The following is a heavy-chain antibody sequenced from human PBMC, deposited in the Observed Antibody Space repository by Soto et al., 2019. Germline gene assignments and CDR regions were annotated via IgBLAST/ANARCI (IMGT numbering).Heavy chain of an antibody. D-gene: IGHD1-1*01. Sequence: KQSQTLSLTCAISGDSVSSNSAAWNWIRQSPSRGLEWLGRTYYRSKWYNEYAVSVKSRLTIDPDTSKNQFSLHLNSVTPEDTAVYYCASGNYHMDVWGQGTTVTVSS. CDR3: ASGNYHMDV. J-gene: IGHJ6*02. CDR2: TYYRSKWYN. V-gene: IGHV6-1*01. CDR1: GDSVSSNSAA.